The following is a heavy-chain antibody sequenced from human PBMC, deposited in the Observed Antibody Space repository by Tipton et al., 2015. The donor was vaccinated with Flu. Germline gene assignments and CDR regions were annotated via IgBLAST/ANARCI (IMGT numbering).Heavy chain of an antibody. D-gene: IGHD3-22*01. J-gene: IGHJ4*02. Sequence: QSGAEVKKPGASVKVSCKASGYTFTSYGISWVRQAPGQGLEWMGWISAYNGNTNYAQKLKGRVTMTTDTSTSTAYMELRSLRSDDTAVYYCARDRGYYDSSGYLFDYWGQGTLVTVSS. V-gene: IGHV1-18*01. CDR2: ISAYNGNT. CDR3: ARDRGYYDSSGYLFDY. CDR1: GYTFTSYG.